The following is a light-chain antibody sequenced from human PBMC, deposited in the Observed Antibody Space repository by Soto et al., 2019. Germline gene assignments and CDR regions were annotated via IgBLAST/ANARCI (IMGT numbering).Light chain of an antibody. Sequence: QSVLTQPPSVSGAPGQRVTISCTGSSSNIGAGYDVHWYQQLPGTAPKHLIYGNSNRPSGVPDRFSGSKSGTSASLAITGLQAEDEADYYCQSYDSSLSGSVFGGGTKVTVL. CDR3: QSYDSSLSGSV. V-gene: IGLV1-40*01. CDR2: GNS. J-gene: IGLJ3*02. CDR1: SSNIGAGYD.